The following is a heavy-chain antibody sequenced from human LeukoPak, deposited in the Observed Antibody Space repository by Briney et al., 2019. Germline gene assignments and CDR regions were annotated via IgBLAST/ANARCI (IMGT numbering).Heavy chain of an antibody. D-gene: IGHD4-17*01. J-gene: IGHJ4*02. CDR1: GFTFSSYE. CDR3: ARRPLRTTTLDY. V-gene: IGHV3-48*03. Sequence: GGSLRLSCAASGFTFSSYEMNWVRQAPGKGLEWVSYISSSGSTIYYADSVKGRFTISRDNAKNSLYLQMNSLRAEDTAVYYCARRPLRTTTLDYWGQGTLVTVSS. CDR2: ISSSGSTI.